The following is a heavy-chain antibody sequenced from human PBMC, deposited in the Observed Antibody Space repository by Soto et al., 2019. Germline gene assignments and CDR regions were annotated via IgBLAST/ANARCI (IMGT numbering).Heavy chain of an antibody. Sequence: SGPTLVNPTETLTLTCTVSGFSLSNARMGVSWIRQPPGKALEWLAHIFSNDEKSYSTSLKSRLTIPKDTSKSQVVLTMTNMDPVDTATYYCARIGGYYDSSGSSGWFDPWGQGTLVTSPQ. D-gene: IGHD3-22*01. CDR2: IFSNDEK. CDR1: GFSLSNARMG. J-gene: IGHJ5*02. CDR3: ARIGGYYDSSGSSGWFDP. V-gene: IGHV2-26*01.